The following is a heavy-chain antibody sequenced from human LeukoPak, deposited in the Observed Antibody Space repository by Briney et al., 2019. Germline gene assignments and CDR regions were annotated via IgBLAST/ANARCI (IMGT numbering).Heavy chain of an antibody. D-gene: IGHD2-8*01. J-gene: IGHJ6*03. CDR2: IIPIFGTA. V-gene: IGHV1-69*05. CDR1: GGTFSSYA. CDR3: ASLAGYCTNGVCSPAGYYYMDV. Sequence: SVKVSCKASGGTFSSYAISWVRQAPGQGLEWMGGIIPIFGTANYAQKFQGRVTITTDESTSTAYMELSSLRSEDTAVYYCASLAGYCTNGVCSPAGYYYMDVGGKGTTVTVSS.